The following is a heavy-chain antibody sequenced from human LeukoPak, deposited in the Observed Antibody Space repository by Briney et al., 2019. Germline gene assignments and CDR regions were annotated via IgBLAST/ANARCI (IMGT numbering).Heavy chain of an antibody. CDR2: ITDSGGDT. J-gene: IGHJ4*02. Sequence: GGFLRLSCTASGFTFRIYAMGWVRQAPGKGLEWVSAITDSGGDTYHADSVKGRLTISRDNSKNTLYLQMDSLRVEDTAVYYCAKGSRSSRPYYFDFWGQGTLVTVSS. CDR1: GFTFRIYA. D-gene: IGHD6-6*01. CDR3: AKGSRSSRPYYFDF. V-gene: IGHV3-23*01.